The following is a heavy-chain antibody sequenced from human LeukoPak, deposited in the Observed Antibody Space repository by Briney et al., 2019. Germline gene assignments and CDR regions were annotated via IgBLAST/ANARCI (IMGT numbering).Heavy chain of an antibody. V-gene: IGHV4-4*07. J-gene: IGHJ6*02. Sequence: SETLSLTCTVSGGSISSYYWSWIRQPAGKGLEWIGRIYTSGSTNYNPSLESRVTMSVDTSKNQFSLKLSSVTAADTAVYYCARDYYGSGGYYYYYGMDVWGQGATVTVSS. D-gene: IGHD3-10*01. CDR2: IYTSGST. CDR3: ARDYYGSGGYYYYYGMDV. CDR1: GGSISSYY.